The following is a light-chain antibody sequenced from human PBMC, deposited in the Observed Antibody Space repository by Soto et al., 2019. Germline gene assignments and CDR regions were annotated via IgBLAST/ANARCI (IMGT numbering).Light chain of an antibody. CDR1: QYISNY. CDR2: DAS. V-gene: IGKV1-33*01. CDR3: QHFDKLPLS. Sequence: DIQMTQSPPSLSASVGDRVTITCQASQYISNYLNWYQQKLGKAPKLLIYDASNLETGVPSRFSGSGSGTHFTFTITSLQPEDSATYYCQHFDKLPLSFGPGTKVHIK. J-gene: IGKJ3*01.